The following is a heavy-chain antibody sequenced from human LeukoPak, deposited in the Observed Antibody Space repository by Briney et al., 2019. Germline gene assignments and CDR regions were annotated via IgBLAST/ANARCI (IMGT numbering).Heavy chain of an antibody. CDR2: IIPIFGTA. Sequence: SVKVSCKASGGTFSSYAISWVRQAPGQGLEWMGGIIPIFGTANYAQKFQGRVTITADESTSTAYMELSSLRSEDTAVYYCARAAAAGIIAFDIWGQGTMVTVSS. CDR3: ARAAAAGIIAFDI. V-gene: IGHV1-69*01. CDR1: GGTFSSYA. D-gene: IGHD6-13*01. J-gene: IGHJ3*02.